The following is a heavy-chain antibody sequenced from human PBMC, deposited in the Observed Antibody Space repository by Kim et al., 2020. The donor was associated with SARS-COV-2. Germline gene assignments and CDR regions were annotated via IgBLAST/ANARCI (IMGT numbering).Heavy chain of an antibody. CDR3: AREYFRVTIFGVVSRHGMDL. CDR2: IYYSGST. D-gene: IGHD3-3*01. Sequence: SETLSLTCTVSGGSISSGDYYWSWIRQPPGKGLEWIGYIYYSGSTYYNPSLKSRVTISVDTSKNQFSLKLSSVTAADTAVYYCAREYFRVTIFGVVSRHGMDLWGQGTTVTVSS. V-gene: IGHV4-30-4*01. J-gene: IGHJ6*02. CDR1: GGSISSGDYY.